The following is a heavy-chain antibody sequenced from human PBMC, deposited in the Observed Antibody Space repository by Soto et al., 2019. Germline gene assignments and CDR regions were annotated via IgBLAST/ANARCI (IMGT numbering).Heavy chain of an antibody. CDR1: GGTFSSYT. Sequence: QVQLVQSGAEVKKPGSSVKVSCKASGGTFSSYTISWVRQATGQGLEWMGRIIPILGIANYAQKLQGRVTITEDKSTSTAYMELSSLRSEDTAVYYCARVGDGGNTARFDYWGQGTLVTVSS. CDR3: ARVGDGGNTARFDY. D-gene: IGHD2-15*01. CDR2: IIPILGIA. J-gene: IGHJ4*02. V-gene: IGHV1-69*02.